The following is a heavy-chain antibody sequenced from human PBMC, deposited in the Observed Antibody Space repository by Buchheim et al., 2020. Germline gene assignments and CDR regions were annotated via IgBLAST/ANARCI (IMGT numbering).Heavy chain of an antibody. CDR3: AKNGLEAIVATIWEYFDY. Sequence: EVQLLESGGGLVQPGGSLRLSCAASGFTFSSYAMSWVRQAPGKGLEWVSAISGSGGSTYYADSVKGRFTISRDNSKNTLYLQMNSLRAEDTAVYYCAKNGLEAIVATIWEYFDYWGQGTL. CDR1: GFTFSSYA. J-gene: IGHJ4*02. D-gene: IGHD5-12*01. CDR2: ISGSGGST. V-gene: IGHV3-23*01.